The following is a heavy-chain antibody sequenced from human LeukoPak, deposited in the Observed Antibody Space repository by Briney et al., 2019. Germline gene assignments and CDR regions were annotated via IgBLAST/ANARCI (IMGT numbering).Heavy chain of an antibody. CDR1: GFTFSSYE. D-gene: IGHD3-10*01. Sequence: GESLRLSCAASGFTFSSYEMNWVRQAPGKGLEWVSYISSSGSTIYYADSVKGRFTISRDNAKNSLYLQMNSLRAEDTAVYYCARLYYYGSGSCPWGQGTLVTVSS. V-gene: IGHV3-48*03. CDR3: ARLYYYGSGSCP. J-gene: IGHJ5*02. CDR2: ISSSGSTI.